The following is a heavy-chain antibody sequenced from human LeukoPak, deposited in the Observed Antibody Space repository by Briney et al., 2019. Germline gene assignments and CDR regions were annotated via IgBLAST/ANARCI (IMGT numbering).Heavy chain of an antibody. D-gene: IGHD3-22*01. CDR3: AKGKIYYYDSSGPTDAFDI. CDR2: ISGSGGST. CDR1: GFSFSSYA. V-gene: IGHV3-23*01. Sequence: HPGGSLRLSCATSGFSFSSYAMSWVRQAPGKGLEWVSAISGSGGSTYYADSVKGRFTISRDNSKNTLYLQMNSLRAEDTAVYYCAKGKIYYYDSSGPTDAFDIWGQGTMVTVSS. J-gene: IGHJ3*02.